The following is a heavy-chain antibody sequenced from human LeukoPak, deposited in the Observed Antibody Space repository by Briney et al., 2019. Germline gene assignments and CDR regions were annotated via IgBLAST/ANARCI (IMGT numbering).Heavy chain of an antibody. CDR3: ARDGILTYAFDI. J-gene: IGHJ3*02. V-gene: IGHV3-7*01. CDR2: IKQDGSHQ. Sequence: GGSLRLSCSASGFTVSSSWMSWVRQAPGKWLEWMANIKQDGSHQNYVDSVRGRFTISRDNAKDSLFLQMNSLRAEDTAVYFCARDGILTYAFDIWGQGAMVTVSP. D-gene: IGHD1-1*01. CDR1: GFTVSSSW.